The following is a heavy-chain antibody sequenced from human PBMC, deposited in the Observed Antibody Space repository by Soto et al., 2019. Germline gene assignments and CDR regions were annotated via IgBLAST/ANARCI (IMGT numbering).Heavy chain of an antibody. D-gene: IGHD2-15*01. CDR2: IHHREST. Sequence: SSETLSLTCAVSGGSVRSNNWWFWVRQPPGKGLEWIGEIHHRESTNLNPSLKSRVTISVDRSKNEFSLKVKSVTAADTAVYYCGCRVEDISYDYYGMDVWGQGTTVTDSS. CDR1: GGSVRSNNW. CDR3: GCRVEDISYDYYGMDV. V-gene: IGHV4-4*02. J-gene: IGHJ6*02.